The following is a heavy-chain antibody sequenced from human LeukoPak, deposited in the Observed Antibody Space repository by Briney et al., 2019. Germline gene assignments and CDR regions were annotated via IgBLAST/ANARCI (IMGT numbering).Heavy chain of an antibody. D-gene: IGHD6-13*01. Sequence: GRSLRLSCAASGFTFSSYAMHWVRQAPGKGLEWVAGISYDGSNKYYADSLKGRFTISKDNSKNTLYLQMNSLRSEDTAVYYCASHTDSRSWYQSWFDPWGQGTLVTVSS. CDR1: GFTFSSYA. CDR2: ISYDGSNK. CDR3: ASHTDSRSWYQSWFDP. J-gene: IGHJ5*02. V-gene: IGHV3-30-3*01.